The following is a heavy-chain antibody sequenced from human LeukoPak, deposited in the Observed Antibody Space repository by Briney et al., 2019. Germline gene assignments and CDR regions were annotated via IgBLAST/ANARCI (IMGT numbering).Heavy chain of an antibody. CDR3: ARSQRVRQFDY. J-gene: IGHJ4*02. V-gene: IGHV3-21*01. CDR1: GFTFSSYS. Sequence: GGSLRLSCAASGFTFSSYSMNWVRQAPGKGLEWVSSISSSSSYIYYPDSVKGRFTISRDNAKNSLYLQMNSLRAEDTAVYYCARSQRVRQFDYWGQGNLVTVSS. CDR2: ISSSSSYI. D-gene: IGHD6-6*01.